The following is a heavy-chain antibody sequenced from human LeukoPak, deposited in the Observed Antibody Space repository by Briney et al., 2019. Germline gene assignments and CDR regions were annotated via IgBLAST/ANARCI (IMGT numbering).Heavy chain of an antibody. CDR2: IKSKTDGGTT. CDR1: GFTFSNAW. Sequence: PGGSLRLSCAASGFTFSNAWMSWVRQAPGKGLEWVGRIKSKTDGGTTDYAAPVKGRFTISRDNAKNSLYLQMNSLRADDTAVYYCGREPGLAVADYWGQGTLVTVSS. CDR3: GREPGLAVADY. J-gene: IGHJ4*02. V-gene: IGHV3-15*01. D-gene: IGHD6-19*01.